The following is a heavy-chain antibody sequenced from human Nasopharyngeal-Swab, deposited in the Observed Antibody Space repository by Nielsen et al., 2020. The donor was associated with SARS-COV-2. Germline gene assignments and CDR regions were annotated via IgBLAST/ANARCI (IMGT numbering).Heavy chain of an antibody. CDR3: AKGRTYCSGTSCFSFDS. J-gene: IGHJ4*02. CDR2: SSLSGGGT. Sequence: GGSLRLSCAASGFTFSSYAMSWVRQAPGKGLEGVSGSSLSGGGTYYADSAKGRFTISRDNSKDALNLQMHSLRAEDTAVYYCAKGRTYCSGTSCFSFDSWGQGTMVTVSS. V-gene: IGHV3-23*01. CDR1: GFTFSSYA. D-gene: IGHD2-2*01.